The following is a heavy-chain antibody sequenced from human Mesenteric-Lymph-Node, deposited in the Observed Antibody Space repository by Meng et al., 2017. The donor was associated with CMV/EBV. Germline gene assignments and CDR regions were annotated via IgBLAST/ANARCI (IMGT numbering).Heavy chain of an antibody. V-gene: IGHV3-23*01. CDR3: AKEVVPAAISSWFDP. CDR1: GFTFSNYR. Sequence: GESLKISCAASGFTFSNYRMHWVRHAPGKGLEWVSAISGSGGSTYYADSVKGRFTISRDNSKNTLYLQMNSLRAEDTAVYYCAKEVVPAAISSWFDPWGQGTLVTVSS. J-gene: IGHJ5*02. CDR2: ISGSGGST. D-gene: IGHD2-2*01.